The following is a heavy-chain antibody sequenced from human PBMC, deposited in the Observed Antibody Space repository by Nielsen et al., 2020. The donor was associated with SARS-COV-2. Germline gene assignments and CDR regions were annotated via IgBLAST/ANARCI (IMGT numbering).Heavy chain of an antibody. J-gene: IGHJ4*02. V-gene: IGHV3-11*05. CDR3: ARVQGSVVVAALDY. D-gene: IGHD2-15*01. CDR1: GFTFSDYY. Sequence: GGSLRLSSAASGFTFSDYYMNWIRQAPGKGLEWVSFISFSGSETDYADSVRGRITIFRDNAKNSVSLQMNSLRPEDTAVYYCARVQGSVVVAALDYWGQGTLVTVSS. CDR2: ISFSGSET.